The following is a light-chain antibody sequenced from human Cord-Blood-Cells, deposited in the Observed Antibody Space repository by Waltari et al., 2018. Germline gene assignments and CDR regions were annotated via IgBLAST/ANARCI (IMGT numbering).Light chain of an antibody. CDR2: AAS. V-gene: IGKV1-8*01. J-gene: IGKJ2*01. Sequence: AIRMTQSPSSFSASTGDRVTITCRASQGISSYLAWYQQKPGKAPKLLIYAASTLQSGVPPRLSGSGSGTDFTLTISCLQSEDFATYYCQQYYSYPYTFGQGTKLEIK. CDR1: QGISSY. CDR3: QQYYSYPYT.